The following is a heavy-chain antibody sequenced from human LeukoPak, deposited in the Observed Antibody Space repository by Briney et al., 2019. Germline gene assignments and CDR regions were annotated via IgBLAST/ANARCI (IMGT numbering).Heavy chain of an antibody. CDR1: GFTFSSYS. V-gene: IGHV3-48*04. J-gene: IGHJ4*02. Sequence: GGSLRLSCAASGFTFSSYSMNWVRQAPGKGLEWVSYISSSSSTIYYADSVKGRFTISRDNAKNSLYLQMNSLRAEDTAVYYCAGEGIAAAGPFDYWGQGTLVTVSS. D-gene: IGHD6-13*01. CDR2: ISSSSSTI. CDR3: AGEGIAAAGPFDY.